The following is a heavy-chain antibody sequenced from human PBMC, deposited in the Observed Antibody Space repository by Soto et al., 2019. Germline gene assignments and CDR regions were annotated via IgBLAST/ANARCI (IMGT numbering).Heavy chain of an antibody. V-gene: IGHV3-23*01. J-gene: IGHJ6*02. CDR2: ISSTAGRAS. Sequence: PWGSLRLSCATSGFTFNTYPMTLVRQAPGKGLEWVSSISSTAGRASSYADSVKGRFAISRDFSDNTVYLQMNNLRVDDTAVYFCAKGVLSFHYGMEVWGQGTTVTVSS. CDR1: GFTFNTYP. D-gene: IGHD3-10*01. CDR3: AKGVLSFHYGMEV.